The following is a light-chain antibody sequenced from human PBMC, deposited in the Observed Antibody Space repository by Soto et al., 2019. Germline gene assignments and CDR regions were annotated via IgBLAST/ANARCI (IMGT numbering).Light chain of an antibody. CDR2: GAS. Sequence: EIVLTQSPGTLSLSPGERASLSCRASQSVKSSNLAWYQQKPGRAHRLLIYGASSRATGIPDRFSGSGSGTDFTLTISRLEPEDFAMYYCQQYGYLVTFGGGTKVDIK. CDR1: QSVKSSN. CDR3: QQYGYLVT. J-gene: IGKJ4*01. V-gene: IGKV3-20*01.